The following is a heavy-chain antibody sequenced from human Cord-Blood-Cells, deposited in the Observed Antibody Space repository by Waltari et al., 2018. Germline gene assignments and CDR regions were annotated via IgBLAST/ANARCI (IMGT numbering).Heavy chain of an antibody. CDR1: GYTLTELS. J-gene: IGHJ3*02. D-gene: IGHD1-7*01. CDR3: ATLPRTGTTLDAFDI. CDR2: FDPEDGET. V-gene: IGHV1-24*01. Sequence: QVQLVQSGAEVKKPGASVKVSCKVSGYTLTELSMHWVRQAPGKGLEWMGGFDPEDGETSYAQKVQGRVTMTEDKSTDTAYMELSSLRSEDTAVYYCATLPRTGTTLDAFDIWGQGTMVTVSS.